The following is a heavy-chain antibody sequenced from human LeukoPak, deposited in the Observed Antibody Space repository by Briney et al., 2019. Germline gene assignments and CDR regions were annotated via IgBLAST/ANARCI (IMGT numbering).Heavy chain of an antibody. CDR2: IYPGDSGT. V-gene: IGHV5-51*01. Sequence: PGESLKISCKASGYSFSSYWIGWVRHMPGKGLEWMGIIYPGDSGTRYSPSFQGQVTISADKSISAAYLQWSSLRASDTAMYYCARRRLGNYYFDYWGQGTLVTVSS. CDR1: GYSFSSYW. D-gene: IGHD7-27*01. J-gene: IGHJ4*02. CDR3: ARRRLGNYYFDY.